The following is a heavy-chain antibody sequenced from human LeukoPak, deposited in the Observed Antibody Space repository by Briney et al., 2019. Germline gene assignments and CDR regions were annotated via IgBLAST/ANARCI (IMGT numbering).Heavy chain of an antibody. J-gene: IGHJ3*02. Sequence: PSETLSLTCTVSGGSIRSYYWSWIRQPPGKGLEWIGYIYYSGSTNYNPSLKSRVTISVDTSKNQFSLKLSSVTAADTAVYYCALNDYGVNREAFDIWGQGTMVTVSS. CDR1: GGSIRSYY. V-gene: IGHV4-59*01. D-gene: IGHD4-17*01. CDR3: ALNDYGVNREAFDI. CDR2: IYYSGST.